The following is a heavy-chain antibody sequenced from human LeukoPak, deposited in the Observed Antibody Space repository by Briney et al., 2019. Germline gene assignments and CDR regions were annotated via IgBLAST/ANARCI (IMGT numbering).Heavy chain of an antibody. CDR3: AGVGTTVIIASDP. Sequence: SETLSLTCAVYGGSFSGYYWNWIRQPPGKGLEWIGEINHSGITNYNPSLKSRVTISVDTSKEHFSLKLNSVTAADTAVYYCAGVGTTVIIASDPWGQEPRSSSPQ. V-gene: IGHV4-34*01. CDR1: GGSFSGYY. J-gene: IGHJ5*02. CDR2: INHSGIT. D-gene: IGHD4-17*01.